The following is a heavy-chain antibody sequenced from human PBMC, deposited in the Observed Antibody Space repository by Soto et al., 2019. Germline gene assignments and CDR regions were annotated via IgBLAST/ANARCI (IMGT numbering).Heavy chain of an antibody. CDR3: ARDLHGITIFGVVIDYMDG. CDR1: GGSISSYY. V-gene: IGHV4-59*01. D-gene: IGHD3-3*01. CDR2: IYYSGST. Sequence: SETLSLTCTVSGGSISSYYWSWIRQPPGKGLEWIGYIYYSGSTNYNPSLKSRVTISVDTSKNQFSLKLSSVTAADTAVYYCARDLHGITIFGVVIDYMDGWGKGTTVTVSS. J-gene: IGHJ6*03.